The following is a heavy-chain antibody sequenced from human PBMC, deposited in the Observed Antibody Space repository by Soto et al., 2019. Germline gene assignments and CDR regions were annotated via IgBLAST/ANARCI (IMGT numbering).Heavy chain of an antibody. J-gene: IGHJ3*02. CDR3: ARESGVAVTYPFDI. Sequence: LRLSCAASGFTFSSYAMTWVRQAPGKGLEWVSGISAGGGATHYADSAKGRFTVSRDNSKNTVYLQMISLRAEDTAIYYCARESGVAVTYPFDIWGQGTMVTVSS. D-gene: IGHD2-15*01. CDR1: GFTFSSYA. V-gene: IGHV3-23*01. CDR2: ISAGGGAT.